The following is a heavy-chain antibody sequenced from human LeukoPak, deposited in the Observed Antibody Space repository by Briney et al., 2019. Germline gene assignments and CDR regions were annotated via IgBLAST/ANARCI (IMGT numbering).Heavy chain of an antibody. CDR1: GGSISSSSYY. CDR2: IYYSGST. D-gene: IGHD4-17*01. V-gene: IGHV4-39*07. Sequence: SETLSLTCTVSGGSISSSSYYWGWIRQPPGKGLEWIGSIYYSGSTYYNPSLKSRVTISVDTSKNQFSLKLSSVTAVDTAVYYCARDHDYGDYIDYWGQGTLVTVSS. J-gene: IGHJ4*02. CDR3: ARDHDYGDYIDY.